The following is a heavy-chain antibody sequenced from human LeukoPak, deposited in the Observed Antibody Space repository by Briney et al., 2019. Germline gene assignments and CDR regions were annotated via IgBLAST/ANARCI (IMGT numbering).Heavy chain of an antibody. J-gene: IGHJ4*02. CDR3: ARTISSSWVDY. CDR1: GGSISSSSYY. Sequence: SETLSLTCTASGGSISSSSYYWGWIRQPPGKGLEWIGSIYYSGSTYYNPSLKSRVTISVDTSKNQFSLKLSSVTAADTAVYYCARTISSSWVDYWGQGTLVTVSS. CDR2: IYYSGST. D-gene: IGHD6-13*01. V-gene: IGHV4-39*01.